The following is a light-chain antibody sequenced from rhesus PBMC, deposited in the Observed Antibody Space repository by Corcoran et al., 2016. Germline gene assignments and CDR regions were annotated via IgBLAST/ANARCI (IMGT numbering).Light chain of an antibody. J-gene: IGKJ3*01. CDR1: QGITSW. CDR3: QQHDNSPIFT. Sequence: DIQMTQSPSSLSASVGDRVTITCRASQGITSWLAWYQQQPGKAPRLLIYRASNLDTGVPSRFSGSGSGTDFTLTISSQQPEDIATYYCQQHDNSPIFTFGPGTKLDIK. V-gene: IGKV1-69*01. CDR2: RAS.